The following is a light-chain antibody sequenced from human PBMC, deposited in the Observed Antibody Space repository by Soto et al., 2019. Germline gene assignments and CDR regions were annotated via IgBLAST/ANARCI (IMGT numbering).Light chain of an antibody. V-gene: IGLV1-47*01. CDR2: QDS. CDR1: GSNIGSRY. Sequence: QSVLTQPPSASGTPGQRVTISCSGSGSNIGSRYVYWYRQVPGTAPKLLIYQDSQRPSGVPDRFSGSKSGTSASLAISGLRSEDEADYYCIAWDDSLSGPVFGGGTKLTVL. J-gene: IGLJ3*02. CDR3: IAWDDSLSGPV.